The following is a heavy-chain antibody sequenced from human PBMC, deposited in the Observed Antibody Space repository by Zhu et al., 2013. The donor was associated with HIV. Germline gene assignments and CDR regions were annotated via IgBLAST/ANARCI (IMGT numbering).Heavy chain of an antibody. CDR2: ISGNGGST. Sequence: EVQLLESGGGLVRPGGSLRLSCAASGFTFSTYAMSWVRQAPGKGLEWVSAISGNGGSTYYADSVKGRFTISRDNAKNSLYLQMNSLRAEDTAVYYCARDLHAVAGLNDFDYWGQGTLVTVSS. V-gene: IGHV3-23*01. CDR1: GFTFSTYA. J-gene: IGHJ4*02. CDR3: ARDLHAVAGLNDFDY. D-gene: IGHD6-19*01.